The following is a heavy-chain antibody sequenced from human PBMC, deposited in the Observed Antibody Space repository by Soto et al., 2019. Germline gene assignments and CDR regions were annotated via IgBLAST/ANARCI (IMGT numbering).Heavy chain of an antibody. D-gene: IGHD3-3*01. CDR3: ARTRDFWSGNDAFDI. Sequence: PSETLSLTCVVYGGSFSDFYWSWIRQPPGKGLEWIGEISPSGSTTNYNPSLQSRVTISVDMSKNQFSLKLSSVTAADTAVYFCARTRDFWSGNDAFDIWGQGTMVTVS. CDR1: GGSFSDFY. CDR2: ISPSGSTT. V-gene: IGHV4-34*01. J-gene: IGHJ3*02.